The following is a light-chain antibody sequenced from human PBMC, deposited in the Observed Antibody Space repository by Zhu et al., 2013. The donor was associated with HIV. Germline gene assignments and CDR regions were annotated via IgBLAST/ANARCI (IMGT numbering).Light chain of an antibody. CDR1: QSVDTN. V-gene: IGKV3-15*01. CDR2: GAS. Sequence: EIVMTQSPATLSVSPGERATLSCRASQSVDTNLGWYQQKPGQGPRLLIYGASTRATGIPDRFSGSGSGTEFTLTISSLQSEDFAVYYCQQYHNWPPLSFGGGTRVRS. CDR3: QQYHNWPPLS. J-gene: IGKJ4*01.